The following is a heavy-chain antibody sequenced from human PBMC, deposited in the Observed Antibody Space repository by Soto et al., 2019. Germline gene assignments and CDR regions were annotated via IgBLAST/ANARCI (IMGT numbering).Heavy chain of an antibody. CDR2: IYYSGST. V-gene: IGHV4-31*03. CDR1: GGSISSGGYY. Sequence: TSETLSLTCTVSGGSISSGGYYWSWIRQHPGKGLEWIGYIYYSGSTYYNPSLKSRVTISVDTSKNQFSLKLSSVTAADTAVYYCARGPYDSSHFDYWGQGTLVTVSS. D-gene: IGHD3-22*01. CDR3: ARGPYDSSHFDY. J-gene: IGHJ4*02.